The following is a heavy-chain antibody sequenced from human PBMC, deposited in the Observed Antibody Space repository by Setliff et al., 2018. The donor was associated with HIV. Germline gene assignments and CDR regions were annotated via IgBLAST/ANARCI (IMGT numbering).Heavy chain of an antibody. V-gene: IGHV4-39*01. J-gene: IGHJ4*02. Sequence: SETLSLTCNVSGDSISTSTYYWGWVRQSSGKGLEWIGSIAYSGSTTYSPSLRSRVTISVDTSKNQFSLRLRSVTAADTAVYYCARRKYDDQAFDYWGQGSLSTVS. CDR1: GDSISTSTYY. CDR2: IAYSGST. CDR3: ARRKYDDQAFDY. D-gene: IGHD3-3*01.